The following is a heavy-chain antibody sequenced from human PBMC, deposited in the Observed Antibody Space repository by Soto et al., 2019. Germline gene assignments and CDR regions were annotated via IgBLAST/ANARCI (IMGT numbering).Heavy chain of an antibody. CDR3: ARLYYDYV. J-gene: IGHJ6*02. Sequence: GSLRLSWTASGFDFSTYSMNWVRQAPGKGLEWIAYVSMDSDTIHYADSVKGRFTISRDDAENSLYLQMNSLRDEDTATYYCARLYYDYVWGQGTTVTVSS. V-gene: IGHV3-48*02. CDR2: VSMDSDTI. CDR1: GFDFSTYS. D-gene: IGHD3-3*01.